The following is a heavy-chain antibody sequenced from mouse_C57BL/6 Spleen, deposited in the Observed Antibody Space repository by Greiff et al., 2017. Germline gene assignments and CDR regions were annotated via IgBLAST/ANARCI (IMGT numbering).Heavy chain of an antibody. Sequence: VQLQQSGPELVKPGASVKISCKASGYAFSSSWMNWVKQRPGTGLEWIGRIYPGDGDTNYNGKFKGKATLTADKSFSTAYMQISSLTSEDSAVYVCARTSAMDYWGQGTSVTVSS. CDR1: GYAFSSSW. CDR3: ARTSAMDY. J-gene: IGHJ4*01. CDR2: IYPGDGDT. V-gene: IGHV1-82*01.